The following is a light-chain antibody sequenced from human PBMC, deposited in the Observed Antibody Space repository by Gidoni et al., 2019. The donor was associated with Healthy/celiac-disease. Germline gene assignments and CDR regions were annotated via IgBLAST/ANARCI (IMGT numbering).Light chain of an antibody. V-gene: IGKV1-33*01. CDR3: QHYDNLPLT. J-gene: IGKJ5*01. CDR2: DAS. Sequence: DMQMTTSPSSLSASVGDSVTITCQASQDIRNYLNWYQQKPGKAPKLLIYDASNLETGVPSRFSGIGSGTYFTFTISSLQPEDIATYYCQHYDNLPLTFGQGTRLEIK. CDR1: QDIRNY.